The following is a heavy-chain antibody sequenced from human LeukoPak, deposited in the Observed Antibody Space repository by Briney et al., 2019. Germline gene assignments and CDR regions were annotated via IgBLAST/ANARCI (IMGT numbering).Heavy chain of an antibody. V-gene: IGHV3-23*01. J-gene: IGHJ6*03. CDR3: TTEFRDDYNRPPYSYFMDV. CDR1: GFTFSSYG. D-gene: IGHD5-24*01. CDR2: ISGSGAST. Sequence: GGSLRLSCAASGFTFSSYGMSWVRQAPGKGLEWVSVISGSGASTYYADSVKGRFTISRDNSKNTLYLQMNTLGAEDTAVYYCTTEFRDDYNRPPYSYFMDVWGKGTTVTVSS.